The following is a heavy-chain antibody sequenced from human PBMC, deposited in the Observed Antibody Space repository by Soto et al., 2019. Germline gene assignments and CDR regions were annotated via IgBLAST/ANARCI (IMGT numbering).Heavy chain of an antibody. CDR1: GYTFTGYY. CDR2: INPNSGGT. J-gene: IGHJ5*02. CDR3: ARDQILGYRSSTSCFKGRRYDP. D-gene: IGHD2-2*01. Sequence: ASVKVSCQASGYTFTGYYMHWVRQAPVQGLEWMGVINPNSGGTNYAQKFQGRVTMTRDTSISRAYMELSRRRSDDTAVYYWARDQILGYRSSTSCFKGRRYDPWGRGTLVTISS. V-gene: IGHV1-2*02.